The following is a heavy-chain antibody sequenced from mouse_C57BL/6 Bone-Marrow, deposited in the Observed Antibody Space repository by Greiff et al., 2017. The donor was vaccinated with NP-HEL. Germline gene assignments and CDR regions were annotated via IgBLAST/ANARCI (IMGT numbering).Heavy chain of an antibody. J-gene: IGHJ2*01. V-gene: IGHV1-19*01. Sequence: EVQLQESGPVLVKPGASVKMSCKASGYTFTDYYMNWVKQSHGKSLEWIGVINPYNGGTSYNQKFKGKATLTVDKSSSTAYMELNRLTSEDSAVYYCARGLYYFDYWGQGTTLTVSS. CDR2: INPYNGGT. CDR1: GYTFTDYY. CDR3: ARGLYYFDY. D-gene: IGHD1-1*02.